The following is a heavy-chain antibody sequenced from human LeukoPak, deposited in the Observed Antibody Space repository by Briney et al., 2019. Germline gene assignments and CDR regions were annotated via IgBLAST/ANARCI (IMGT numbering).Heavy chain of an antibody. Sequence: WETLSLTCTASLDSTTSNFMSWVRQPPGKGLEWIGEIYRSGSYNYNPSLQSRVTISIYRSRNQIVLELSSVTAADTALYYCAREILGGFNPGAYWGQGTLVTVSS. J-gene: IGHJ4*02. V-gene: IGHV4-4*02. CDR3: AREILGGFNPGAY. CDR2: IYRSGSY. D-gene: IGHD1-14*01. CDR1: LDSTTSNF.